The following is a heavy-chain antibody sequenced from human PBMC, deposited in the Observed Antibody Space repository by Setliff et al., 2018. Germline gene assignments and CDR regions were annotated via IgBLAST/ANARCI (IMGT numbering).Heavy chain of an antibody. CDR2: IKSKTDGGPT. Sequence: GGSLRLSCAASGVTVSDAWMGWVRQTPGEGLDWVGRIKSKTDGGPTDYAAPVKGRFTISRDDSKNTLYLQMNGLRAEDTAIYYCAGDPPGPHLVYTYWGQGALVTAPQ. D-gene: IGHD3-16*01. CDR1: GVTVSDAW. J-gene: IGHJ4*02. V-gene: IGHV3-15*01. CDR3: AGDPPGPHLVYTY.